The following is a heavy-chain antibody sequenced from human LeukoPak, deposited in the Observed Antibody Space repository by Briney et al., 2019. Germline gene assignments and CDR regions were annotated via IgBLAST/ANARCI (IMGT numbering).Heavy chain of an antibody. D-gene: IGHD2-15*01. CDR3: ARRTRYYYYYMDV. CDR2: INHSGST. CDR1: GGSFSGYY. V-gene: IGHV4-34*01. Sequence: SETLSLTCAVYGGSFSGYYWSWIRQPPGKGLEWIGEINHSGSTNYNPSLKSRVTISVDTSKNQFSLKLSSVTAADTAVYYCARRTRYYYYYMDVWGKGTTVTVSS. J-gene: IGHJ6*03.